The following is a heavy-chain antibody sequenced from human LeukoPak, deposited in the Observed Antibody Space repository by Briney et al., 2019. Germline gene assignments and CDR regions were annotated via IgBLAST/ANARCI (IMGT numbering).Heavy chain of an antibody. CDR2: IYYSGST. J-gene: IGHJ3*02. D-gene: IGHD3-22*01. CDR3: AREPYYYDSSGYPRHDAFDI. V-gene: IGHV4-31*03. CDR1: GGSISGAGYH. Sequence: SETLSLTCTVSGGSISGAGYHWSWIRQHPGKGLEWIGNIYYSGSTYYNPSLKSRVTISLDTSKNQFSLKLSSVTAADTAVYYCAREPYYYDSSGYPRHDAFDIWSQGTMVTVSS.